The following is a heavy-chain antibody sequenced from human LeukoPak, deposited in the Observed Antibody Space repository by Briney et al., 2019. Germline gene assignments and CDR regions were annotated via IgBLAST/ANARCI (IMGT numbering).Heavy chain of an antibody. CDR1: GYTFTGYY. Sequence: GASVKVSCTASGYTFTGYYMHWVRQAPGQGLEWMGWINPNSGGTNYAQKFQGRVTMTRDTSISTAYMELSRLRSDDTAVYYCAREQQLRYYYYGMDVWGQGTTVTVSS. CDR3: AREQQLRYYYYGMDV. D-gene: IGHD6-13*01. V-gene: IGHV1-2*02. CDR2: INPNSGGT. J-gene: IGHJ6*02.